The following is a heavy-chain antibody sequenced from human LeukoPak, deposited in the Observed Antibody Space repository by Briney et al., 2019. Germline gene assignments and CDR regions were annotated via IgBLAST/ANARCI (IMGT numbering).Heavy chain of an antibody. J-gene: IGHJ5*02. V-gene: IGHV3-23*01. Sequence: PGGSLRLSCVASGFTFSNSGMNWVRQAPGKGLEWVSAISGSGSNTYYADSVKGRFTISRDNSKNTLSLQMNNLRDEDTAVYYCAKDLSPAAAWGQGTLVTVSS. D-gene: IGHD6-25*01. CDR2: ISGSGSNT. CDR3: AKDLSPAAA. CDR1: GFTFSNSG.